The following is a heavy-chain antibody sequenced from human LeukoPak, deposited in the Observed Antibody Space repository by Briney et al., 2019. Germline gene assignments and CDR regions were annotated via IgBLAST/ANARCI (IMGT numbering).Heavy chain of an antibody. CDR1: GYTLTSYA. D-gene: IGHD3-22*01. CDR2: INTNTGNP. CDR3: ARGSGYLYYYYYYMDV. Sequence: ASVKVSCKASGYTLTSYAMNWVRQAPGQGLEWMGWINTNTGNPTYAQGFTGRFVFSLDTSVSTAYLQISSLKAEDTAVYYCARGSGYLYYYYYYMDVWGKGTTVTVSS. J-gene: IGHJ6*03. V-gene: IGHV7-4-1*02.